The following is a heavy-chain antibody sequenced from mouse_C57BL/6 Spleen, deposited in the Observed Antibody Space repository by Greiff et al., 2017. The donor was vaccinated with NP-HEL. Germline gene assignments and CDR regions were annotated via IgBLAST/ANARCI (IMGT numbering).Heavy chain of an antibody. CDR2: INYDGSST. Sequence: EVMLVESEGGLVQPGSSMKLSCTASGFTFSDYYMAWVRQVPEKGLEWVANINYDGSSTYYLDSLKSRFIISRDNAKNILYLQMSSLKSEDTATYYCARGDYGSSYGFAYWGQGTLVTVSA. CDR1: GFTFSDYY. CDR3: ARGDYGSSYGFAY. J-gene: IGHJ3*01. V-gene: IGHV5-16*01. D-gene: IGHD1-1*01.